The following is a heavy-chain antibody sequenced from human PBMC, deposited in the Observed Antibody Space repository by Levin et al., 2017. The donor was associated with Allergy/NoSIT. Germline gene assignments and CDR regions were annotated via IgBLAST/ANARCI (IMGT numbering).Heavy chain of an antibody. CDR1: GGSISNSRDF. D-gene: IGHD2-21*01. Sequence: SETLSLTCTVSGGSISNSRDFWGWIRQPPGKGLEWIGSVYYSGSTYYNPSNKSRVTISVDTSTNQLFLNLNSVTAADTAVYYCATIATRAYWGQGILVTVSS. CDR3: ATIATRAY. V-gene: IGHV4-39*01. J-gene: IGHJ4*02. CDR2: VYYSGST.